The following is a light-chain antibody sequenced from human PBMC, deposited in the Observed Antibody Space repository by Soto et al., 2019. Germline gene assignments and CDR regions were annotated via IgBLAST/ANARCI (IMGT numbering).Light chain of an antibody. Sequence: DIQMTQSPSTLSASVGDRVTITCRASQSISSWLAWYQQKPGKAPKLLIYDACSLESGVPSRFSGSGSGTEITLTISSLQPDDFATYYCQQYNSYWTFGQGTKVEIK. V-gene: IGKV1-5*01. CDR2: DAC. CDR1: QSISSW. CDR3: QQYNSYWT. J-gene: IGKJ1*01.